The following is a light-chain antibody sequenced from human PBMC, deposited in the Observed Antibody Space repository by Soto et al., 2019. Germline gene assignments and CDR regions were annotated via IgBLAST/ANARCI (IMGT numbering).Light chain of an antibody. J-gene: IGKJ1*01. V-gene: IGKV1-27*01. CDR3: QTYDKAPWT. Sequence: DIQMAQSPSSLSASVGDRVTITCRASRGIYTHLAWYQQKPGNAPKLLIYGASTLQSGVPSRFSASGSGTDFFLTISGLQSEDVGTYFCQTYDKAPWTFGPGNRV. CDR1: RGIYTH. CDR2: GAS.